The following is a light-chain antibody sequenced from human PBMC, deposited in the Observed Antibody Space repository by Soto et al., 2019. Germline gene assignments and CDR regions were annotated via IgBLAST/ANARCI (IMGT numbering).Light chain of an antibody. V-gene: IGKV2-29*03. Sequence: DVVMTQTPLSLSVAPGQPASISCKSSQSLLHITGETFLFWHLQKPGQSPQLLIYEVSTRVPGGRRRFKGSVSGTDCTLRTSRVETDDVGMYYCMQGSLLPSTFVQGTRMVIE. CDR2: EVS. J-gene: IGKJ5*01. CDR1: QSLLHITGETF. CDR3: MQGSLLPST.